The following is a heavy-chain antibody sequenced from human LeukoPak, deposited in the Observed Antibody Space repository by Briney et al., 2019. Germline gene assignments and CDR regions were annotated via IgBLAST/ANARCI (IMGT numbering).Heavy chain of an antibody. CDR2: ISGSGGST. D-gene: IGHD3-22*01. J-gene: IGHJ4*02. Sequence: GGSLRLSCAASGFTFSSYAMSWVRQAPEKGLEWVSTISGSGGSTYYPDSVQGRFTISRDNSKNTLYLQMNSLRAEDTAIYYCAKVTMMVVVRSYCDYWGQGTLVTVSS. CDR1: GFTFSSYA. CDR3: AKVTMMVVVRSYCDY. V-gene: IGHV3-23*01.